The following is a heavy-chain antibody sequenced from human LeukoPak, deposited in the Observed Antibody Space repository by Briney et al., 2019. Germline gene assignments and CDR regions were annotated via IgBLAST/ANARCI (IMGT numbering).Heavy chain of an antibody. J-gene: IGHJ4*02. CDR3: ARDYFDY. Sequence: PGGSLRLSCVASGFSLSSYWMGWVRQAPGKGLEWVANMKEDGSEKHYVDSVKGRFTISRDNAKNSVYLQMNSLRAEDTALYYYARDYFDYWGQGTLVIVSS. CDR1: GFSLSSYW. V-gene: IGHV3-7*01. CDR2: MKEDGSEK.